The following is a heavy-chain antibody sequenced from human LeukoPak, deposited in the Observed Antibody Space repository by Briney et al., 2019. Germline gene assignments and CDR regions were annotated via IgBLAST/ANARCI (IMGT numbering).Heavy chain of an antibody. CDR3: ARGTRNYDILTGYYTY. Sequence: SETLSLTCTVSGGSISSYYWSWIRQPPGKGLEWIGYIYYSGSTNYNPSLKSRVTISVDTSKNQFSLKLSSVTAADTAVYYCARGTRNYDILTGYYTYWGQGTLVTVSS. V-gene: IGHV4-59*01. J-gene: IGHJ4*02. D-gene: IGHD3-9*01. CDR2: IYYSGST. CDR1: GGSISSYY.